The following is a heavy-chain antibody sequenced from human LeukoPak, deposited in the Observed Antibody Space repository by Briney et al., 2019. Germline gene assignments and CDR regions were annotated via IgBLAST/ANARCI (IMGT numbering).Heavy chain of an antibody. D-gene: IGHD1-26*01. CDR1: GVSVRDFW. Sequence: RGSLRLSCAASGVSVRDFWMGWVRQAPGKGLEWVAHIKEDRTADYYVDSVKGRFTISKDDGKNSLHLQMNSLRVEDTAVYYCVRGVWELDYWGQGTLVTVSS. V-gene: IGHV3-7*01. CDR2: IKEDRTAD. J-gene: IGHJ4*02. CDR3: VRGVWELDY.